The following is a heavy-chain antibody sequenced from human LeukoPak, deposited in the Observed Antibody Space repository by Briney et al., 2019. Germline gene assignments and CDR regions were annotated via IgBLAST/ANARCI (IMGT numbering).Heavy chain of an antibody. Sequence: SETLSLTCTVSGGSITSSSYYWSWIRQPPGKGLEWIGEINHSGSTNYNPSLKSRVTISVDTSKNQFSLKLSSVTAADTAVYYCARGFSPRDYYDSSGYLPYFDYWGQGTLVTVSS. CDR2: INHSGST. D-gene: IGHD3-22*01. CDR3: ARGFSPRDYYDSSGYLPYFDY. V-gene: IGHV4-39*07. CDR1: GGSITSSSYY. J-gene: IGHJ4*02.